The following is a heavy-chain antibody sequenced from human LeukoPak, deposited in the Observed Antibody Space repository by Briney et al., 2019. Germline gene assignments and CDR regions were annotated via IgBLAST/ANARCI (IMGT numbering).Heavy chain of an antibody. V-gene: IGHV4-4*02. Sequence: SSETLSLTCAVSGGSISSSNWWSWVRQPPGKGLEWIGEIYHSGSTNYNPSLKSQVTISVDKSKNQFSLKLSSVTAADTAVYYCAGRGYSYGVLGLYPSFDYWGQGTLVTVSS. J-gene: IGHJ4*02. CDR3: AGRGYSYGVLGLYPSFDY. D-gene: IGHD5-18*01. CDR2: IYHSGST. CDR1: GGSISSSNW.